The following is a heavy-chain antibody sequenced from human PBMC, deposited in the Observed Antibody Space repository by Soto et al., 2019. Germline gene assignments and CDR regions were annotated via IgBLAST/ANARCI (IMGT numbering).Heavy chain of an antibody. CDR3: ARDLAYSSSWSRRYFQH. CDR1: GYTFTSYG. CDR2: ISAYNGNT. Sequence: ASVKVSCKASGYTFTSYGISWVRQAPGQGLEWMGWISAYNGNTNYAQKLQGRVTMTTDTSTSTAYMELRSLRSDDTAVYYCARDLAYSSSWSRRYFQHWGQGTLVTVSS. D-gene: IGHD6-13*01. J-gene: IGHJ1*01. V-gene: IGHV1-18*01.